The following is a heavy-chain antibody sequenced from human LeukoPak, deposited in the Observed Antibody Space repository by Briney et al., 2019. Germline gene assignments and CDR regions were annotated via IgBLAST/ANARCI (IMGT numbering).Heavy chain of an antibody. CDR1: GFTFSSNY. CDR2: IYSGGFT. Sequence: GGSLRLSCAASGFTFSSNYMSWVRRAPGKGLEWVSAIYSGGFTYYADSVKGRFTISRDNSKNTLYLQMNSLRAEDTAVYYCAKTAPNYYGSGSYYNREDAFDIWGQGTMVTVSS. CDR3: AKTAPNYYGSGSYYNREDAFDI. J-gene: IGHJ3*02. V-gene: IGHV3-53*01. D-gene: IGHD3-10*01.